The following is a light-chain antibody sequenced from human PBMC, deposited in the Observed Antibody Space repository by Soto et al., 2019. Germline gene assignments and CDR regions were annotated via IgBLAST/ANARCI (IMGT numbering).Light chain of an antibody. CDR2: EVS. V-gene: IGLV2-8*01. J-gene: IGLJ2*01. Sequence: QSVLTQPPSASGSPGQSVTISCTGTSSDVGGYNYVSWYQQHPGKAPKLMIYEVSKRPSGVPDRFSGSKSGNTASLTVSGLQAEDEADYYCSSYAGGPKFARVFGGGTKLTVL. CDR3: SSYAGGPKFARV. CDR1: SSDVGGYNY.